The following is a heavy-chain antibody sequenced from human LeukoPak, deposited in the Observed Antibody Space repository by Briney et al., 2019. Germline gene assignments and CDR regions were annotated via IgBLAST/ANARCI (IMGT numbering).Heavy chain of an antibody. CDR2: IYYSGST. V-gene: IGHV4-39*07. J-gene: IGHJ3*02. Sequence: SETLSLTCTVSGGSISSSSYYWGWIRQPPGKGLEWIGSIYYSGSTYYNPSLKSRVTISVDTSKNQFSLKLRSVTAADTAVYYCARGAATQVRDAFDIWGQGTMVTVSS. CDR3: ARGAATQVRDAFDI. CDR1: GGSISSSSYY. D-gene: IGHD6-13*01.